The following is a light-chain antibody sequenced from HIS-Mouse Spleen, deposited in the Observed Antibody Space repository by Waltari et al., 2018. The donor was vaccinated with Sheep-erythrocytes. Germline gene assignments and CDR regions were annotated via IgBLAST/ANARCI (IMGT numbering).Light chain of an antibody. Sequence: QSVLTQPPSASGTPGQRVPIPCSGSSSNIGRNPVTWYQQPPGTAPKLLIYSNNQRPAGVPDRFSGSKSGTSASLAISGLQSEDEADYYCAAWDDSLNGVWVFGGGTKLTVL. J-gene: IGLJ3*02. CDR2: SNN. CDR1: SSNIGRNP. V-gene: IGLV1-44*01. CDR3: AAWDDSLNGVWV.